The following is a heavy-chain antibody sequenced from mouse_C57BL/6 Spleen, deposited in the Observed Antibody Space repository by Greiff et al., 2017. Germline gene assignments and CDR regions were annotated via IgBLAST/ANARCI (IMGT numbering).Heavy chain of an antibody. Sequence: VQLQQPGAELVKPGASVKLSCKASGYTLTSYWMQWVKQRPGQGLEWIGEIDPSESYTNYDQKFKGQATLTVDTSSSTDYMQLSSLTSEDSAVYYCARSLYDWGAYWGQGALVTVSA. J-gene: IGHJ3*01. V-gene: IGHV1-50*01. CDR2: IDPSESYT. D-gene: IGHD2-3*01. CDR3: ARSLYDWGAY. CDR1: GYTLTSYW.